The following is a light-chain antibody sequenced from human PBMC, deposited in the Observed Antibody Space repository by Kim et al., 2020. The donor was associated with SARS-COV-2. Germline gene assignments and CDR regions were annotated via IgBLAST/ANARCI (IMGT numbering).Light chain of an antibody. CDR3: ATWDDSLNGL. V-gene: IGLV1-47*01. Sequence: EQMVTISCSGATSKIGRFHGFWYQLLPGTAPKLLIYANDQRPSGVPDRFSGSKSGASASLAISGLRSEDEGVYYCATWDDSLNGLFGGGTQLTVL. CDR1: TSKIGRFH. CDR2: AND. J-gene: IGLJ3*02.